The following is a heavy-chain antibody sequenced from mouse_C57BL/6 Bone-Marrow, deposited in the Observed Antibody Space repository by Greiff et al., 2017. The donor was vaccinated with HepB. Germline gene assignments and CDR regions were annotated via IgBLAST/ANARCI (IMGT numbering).Heavy chain of an antibody. D-gene: IGHD2-1*01. CDR1: GYTFTSYW. V-gene: IGHV1-50*01. Sequence: QVQLQQPGAELVKPGASVKLSCKASGYTFTSYWMQWVKQRPGQGLEWIGEIDPSDSYTNYNQKFKGKATLTVDTSSSTAYMQLSSLTSEDSAVYYCARPLYYGYAMDYWGQGTSVTVSS. J-gene: IGHJ4*01. CDR3: ARPLYYGYAMDY. CDR2: IDPSDSYT.